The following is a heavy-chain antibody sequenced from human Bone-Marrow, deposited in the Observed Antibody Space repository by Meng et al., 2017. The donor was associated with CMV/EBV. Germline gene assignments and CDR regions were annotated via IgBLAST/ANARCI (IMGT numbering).Heavy chain of an antibody. CDR2: LNPNSGVT. J-gene: IGHJ3*02. CDR3: ARTWIDAFDI. Sequence: ASVKVSCKTSGYTFTDYYIHWVRQAPGQGLEWMAWLNPNSGVTNSAQKFQGRVALTRDTSISTAYRELRSLRSDDTAVYYCARTWIDAFDIWGQGTMVTVSS. V-gene: IGHV1-2*02. D-gene: IGHD5-12*01. CDR1: GYTFTDYY.